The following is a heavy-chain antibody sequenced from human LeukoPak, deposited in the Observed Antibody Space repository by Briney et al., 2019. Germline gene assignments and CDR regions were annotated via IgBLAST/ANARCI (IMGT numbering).Heavy chain of an antibody. CDR1: GGSISSGGYY. D-gene: IGHD3-10*01. J-gene: IGHJ6*02. CDR2: IYYSGST. CDR3: ARDCQMVRGASNYYYGMDV. Sequence: SQTLSLTCTVSGGSISSGGYYWSWIRQHPGKGLEWIGYIYYSGSTYYNPSLKSRVTISVDTSKNQFSLKLSSVTAAGTAGYFWARDCQMVRGASNYYYGMDVWGQGTTVTVSS. V-gene: IGHV4-31*03.